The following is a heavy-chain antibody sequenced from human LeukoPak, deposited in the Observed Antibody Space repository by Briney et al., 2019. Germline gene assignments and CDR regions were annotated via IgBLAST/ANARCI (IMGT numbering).Heavy chain of an antibody. D-gene: IGHD6-6*01. J-gene: IGHJ4*02. CDR3: ARGTLAARLIGHCWGRSYYLFDY. CDR1: GYTFTGYS. CDR2: INQNSGGK. V-gene: IGHV1-2*02. Sequence: GASVKVSCKASGYTFTGYSMHWVRQAPGQGLEWMGWINQNSGGKNYAQNFQGRVTMTRDTSNSSAYMEVSRLRSDDTAVYYCARGTLAARLIGHCWGRSYYLFDYRGQGDLVTASP.